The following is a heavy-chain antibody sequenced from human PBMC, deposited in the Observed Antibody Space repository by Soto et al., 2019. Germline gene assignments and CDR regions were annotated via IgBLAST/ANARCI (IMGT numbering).Heavy chain of an antibody. Sequence: QVQLVESGGGVVQPGRSLRLSCAASGFTISSYGMHWVRQAPGKGLEWVAVIWYDGSNKYYADSVKGRFTISRDNSKNPLYLQMNGLRAEDTAVYFCARDPRKTSVTTSFDYWGQGTLVTVSS. J-gene: IGHJ4*02. D-gene: IGHD4-17*01. CDR3: ARDPRKTSVTTSFDY. CDR1: GFTISSYG. CDR2: IWYDGSNK. V-gene: IGHV3-33*01.